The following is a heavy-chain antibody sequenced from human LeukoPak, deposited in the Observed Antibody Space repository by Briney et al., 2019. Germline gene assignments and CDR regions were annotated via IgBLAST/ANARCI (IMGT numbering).Heavy chain of an antibody. CDR2: IYPGYSHT. D-gene: IGHD6-13*01. V-gene: IGHV5-51*01. CDR3: ARQRGTSRVAAAGPDHYYYGMDV. J-gene: IGHJ6*02. Sequence: GESLKISCKGSGYSFTSYWIGWVRQIPGKGLELIGFIYPGYSHTIHSPSFQGQVTISADKSISTAYLQWSSLKASDTAMYYCARQRGTSRVAAAGPDHYYYGMDVWGQGTTVTVSS. CDR1: GYSFTSYW.